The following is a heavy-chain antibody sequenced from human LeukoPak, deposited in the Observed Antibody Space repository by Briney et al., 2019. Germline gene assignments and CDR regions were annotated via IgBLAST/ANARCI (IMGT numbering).Heavy chain of an antibody. CDR2: INHGGST. V-gene: IGHV4-34*01. CDR1: GGSFSGYY. CDR3: ARGQDSSGWFGTLNY. D-gene: IGHD6-19*01. Sequence: SETLSLTCAVYGGSFSGYYWSGIRQPPGKGLEWIGEINHGGSTNCNPSLKSRVTISVDTSKNQFSLKLSSVTAADTAVYYCARGQDSSGWFGTLNYWGQGTLVTVSS. J-gene: IGHJ4*02.